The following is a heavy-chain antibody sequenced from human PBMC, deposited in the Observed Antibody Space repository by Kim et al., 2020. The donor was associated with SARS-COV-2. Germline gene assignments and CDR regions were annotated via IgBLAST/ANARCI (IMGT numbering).Heavy chain of an antibody. CDR3: AKNLPKLGPYSGSPDYFDY. V-gene: IGHV3-23*01. J-gene: IGHJ4*02. D-gene: IGHD1-26*01. Sequence: GGSLRLSCAASGFTFSSYAMSWVRQAPGKGLEWVSAISGSGGSTYYADSVKGRFTISRDNSKNTLYLQMNSLRAEDTAVYYCAKNLPKLGPYSGSPDYFDYWGQGTLVTVSS. CDR2: ISGSGGST. CDR1: GFTFSSYA.